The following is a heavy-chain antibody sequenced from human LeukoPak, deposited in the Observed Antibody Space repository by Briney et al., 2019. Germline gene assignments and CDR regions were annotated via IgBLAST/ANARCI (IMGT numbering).Heavy chain of an antibody. J-gene: IGHJ3*02. D-gene: IGHD3-22*01. CDR2: TTGSTAAT. Sequence: GGSLRLSCAASGFTFSNYAMSWVRQTPGKGLEWVSTTTGSTAATYHADSVKGRFTISRDNAKNSLYLQMNSLRADDTAVYYCARDHHRRHYDSQARDTFDIWGQGTMLTVSS. CDR3: ARDHHRRHYDSQARDTFDI. CDR1: GFTFSNYA. V-gene: IGHV3-23*01.